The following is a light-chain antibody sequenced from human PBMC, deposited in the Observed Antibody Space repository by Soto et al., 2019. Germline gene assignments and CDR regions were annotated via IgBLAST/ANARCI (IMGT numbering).Light chain of an antibody. V-gene: IGKV1-5*01. CDR1: QTISSW. Sequence: VQMTQAPSTLSASVGGRVTISCRASQTISSWLAWYQQKPGKAPKLLIYDASSLESGVPSRLSGSGSGTEFTLTISSLQPDDFATYYCQQYNSYPWTFGQGTKVDIK. CDR2: DAS. CDR3: QQYNSYPWT. J-gene: IGKJ1*01.